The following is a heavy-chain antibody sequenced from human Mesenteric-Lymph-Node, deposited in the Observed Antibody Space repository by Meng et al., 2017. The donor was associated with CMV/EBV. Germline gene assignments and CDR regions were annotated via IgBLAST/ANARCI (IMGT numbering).Heavy chain of an antibody. CDR2: ISAYNGNT. D-gene: IGHD3-9*01. V-gene: IGHV1-18*01. Sequence: ASVKVSCKASGYTFTSYGISWVRQAPGQGLEWMGWISAYNGNTNYAQKLQGRVTMTTDTSTSTAYMELRSLRSDDTAVYYCARDRTHYDILTGYYNYYGMDVWGQGTTVTVSS. CDR1: GYTFTSYG. J-gene: IGHJ6*02. CDR3: ARDRTHYDILTGYYNYYGMDV.